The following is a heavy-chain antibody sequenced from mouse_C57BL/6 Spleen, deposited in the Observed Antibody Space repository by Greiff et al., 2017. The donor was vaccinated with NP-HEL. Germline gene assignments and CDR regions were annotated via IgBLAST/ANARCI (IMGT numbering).Heavy chain of an antibody. CDR3: ARSPYGPDYFDY. J-gene: IGHJ2*01. CDR2: INPGSGGT. CDR1: GYAFTNYL. V-gene: IGHV1-54*01. Sequence: VQLQQSGAELVRPGTSVKVSCKASGYAFTNYLIEWVKQRPGQGLEWIGVINPGSGGTNYNEKFKGKATLTADKSSSTAYMQLSSLTSEDSAVYFCARSPYGPDYFDYWGQGTTLTVSS. D-gene: IGHD2-10*02.